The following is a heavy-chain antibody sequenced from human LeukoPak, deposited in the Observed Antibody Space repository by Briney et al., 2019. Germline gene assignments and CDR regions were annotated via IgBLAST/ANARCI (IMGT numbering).Heavy chain of an antibody. CDR2: ISYDGSNK. J-gene: IGHJ4*02. CDR3: AKSKRDGYNTFDY. CDR1: GFTFSSYG. D-gene: IGHD5-24*01. V-gene: IGHV3-30*18. Sequence: PGGSLRLSCAASGFTFSSYGMPWVRQAPGKGLEWVAVISYDGSNKYYADSVKGRFTISRDNSKNTLYLQMNSLRAEDTAVYYCAKSKRDGYNTFDYWGQGTLVTVSS.